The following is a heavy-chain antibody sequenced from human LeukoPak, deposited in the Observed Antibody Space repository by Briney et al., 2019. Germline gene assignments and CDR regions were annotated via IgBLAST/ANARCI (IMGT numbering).Heavy chain of an antibody. V-gene: IGHV3-30*18. CDR1: GFTFSRYG. Sequence: GGSLRLSCAASGFTFSRYGMHWVRQAPGKGLEWVAVISYDGSNKYYGDSVKGRFTISRDNSKNTLYLQMNSLRAEDTAVYYCAKDSGRYDYSNRFDYWGQGTLVTVSS. J-gene: IGHJ4*02. D-gene: IGHD4-11*01. CDR3: AKDSGRYDYSNRFDY. CDR2: ISYDGSNK.